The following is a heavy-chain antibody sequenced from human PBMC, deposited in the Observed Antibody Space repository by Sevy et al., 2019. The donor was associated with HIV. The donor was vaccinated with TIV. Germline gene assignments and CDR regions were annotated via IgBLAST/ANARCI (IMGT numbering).Heavy chain of an antibody. Sequence: GGALRLSCAASGFTFSTYWMSWVRQAPGKGLEWVSNIKKDGSEKYYVDSVKGRFTISRHNAKNSLYLQMNSLRVEDTARYYCARDCSSTSCLWGLDVWGQGTSVTVSS. V-gene: IGHV3-7*03. CDR1: GFTFSTYW. CDR3: ARDCSSTSCLWGLDV. CDR2: IKKDGSEK. J-gene: IGHJ6*02. D-gene: IGHD2-2*01.